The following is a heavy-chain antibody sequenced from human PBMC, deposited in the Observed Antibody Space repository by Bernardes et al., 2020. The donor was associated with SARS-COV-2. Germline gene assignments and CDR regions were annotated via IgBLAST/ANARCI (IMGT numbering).Heavy chain of an antibody. CDR3: AREQWLAHYFDY. CDR2: IDDRGST. J-gene: IGHJ4*02. CDR1: GGSISDSY. Sequence: SETLSLTCTVSGGSISDSYWTWIRQSPGKELEWIGYIDDRGSTNYNPSLKSRVTLLVDTSNNQFSLRLSSVTAADTAVYYCAREQWLAHYFDYWGQGTLVTVSS. V-gene: IGHV4-59*01. D-gene: IGHD6-19*01.